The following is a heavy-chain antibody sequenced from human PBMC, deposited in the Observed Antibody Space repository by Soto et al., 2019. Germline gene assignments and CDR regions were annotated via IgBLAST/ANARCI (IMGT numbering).Heavy chain of an antibody. D-gene: IGHD6-6*01. Sequence: EVQLVETGGGLIQPGGSLRLSCAASGFTVSTNYMNWVRQAPGKGLEWLSIIYNDGTTNYANSVKGRFTISRDNFKNILYLQMNNLKAEDTAIYYFAILSNWGQGTLVNVSS. CDR1: GFTVSTNY. CDR2: IYNDGTT. J-gene: IGHJ4*02. CDR3: AILSN. V-gene: IGHV3-53*02.